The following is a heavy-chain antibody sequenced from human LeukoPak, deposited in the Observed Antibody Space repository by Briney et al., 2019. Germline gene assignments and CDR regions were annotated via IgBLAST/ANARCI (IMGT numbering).Heavy chain of an antibody. CDR1: GFTFSMFA. CDR3: ARWCEGCRPDIDS. J-gene: IGHJ4*02. CDR2: ISGDGRTT. V-gene: IGHV3-23*01. Sequence: PGGSLRLSCAASGFTFSMFAMTWVRQAPGKGLEWVSAISGDGRTTYFADSVKGRFTSSRDNSKNTVHLQMDSLRAEDTAIYYCARWCEGCRPDIDSWGQGTLATVSS. D-gene: IGHD2-8*01.